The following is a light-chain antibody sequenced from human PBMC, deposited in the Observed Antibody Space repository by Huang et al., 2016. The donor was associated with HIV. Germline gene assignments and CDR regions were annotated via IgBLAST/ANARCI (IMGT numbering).Light chain of an antibody. J-gene: IGKJ4*01. V-gene: IGKV3-11*01. CDR3: QQRSNWRIT. CDR2: DAS. CDR1: QSVSSY. Sequence: EIVLTKSPATLSLSPGERATLSCRASQSVSSYLAWYQQKPGQAPRLLIYDASSRATGIPAMFSGSGSGTDFTLTISSLEPEDFAVYYCQQRSNWRITFGGGTKVEIK.